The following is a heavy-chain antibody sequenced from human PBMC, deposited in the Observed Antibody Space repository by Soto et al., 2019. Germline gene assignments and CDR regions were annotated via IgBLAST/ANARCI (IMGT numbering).Heavy chain of an antibody. CDR3: GKETASVPTNPVFF. CDR1: GFSFSDYY. D-gene: IGHD6-25*01. Sequence: PGGSLRLSCSASGFSFSDYYMTWVRQAPGKGLEWISYISGSGSTIYYADSVKGRFTISRDNARNSVHLQMNDLRGGDTALYFCGKETASVPTNPVFFGGRGTV. CDR2: ISGSGSTI. V-gene: IGHV3-11*01. J-gene: IGHJ4*02.